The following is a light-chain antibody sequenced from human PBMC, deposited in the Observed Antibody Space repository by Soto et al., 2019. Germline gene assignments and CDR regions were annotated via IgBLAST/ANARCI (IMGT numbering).Light chain of an antibody. CDR1: SSDVGAYNY. CDR3: SSYTTSTTGV. J-gene: IGLJ3*02. Sequence: QSALTQPASVSGSPGQSITISCTGTSSDVGAYNYVSWFQQHPGKAPRLIIYDVSNRPSGVSNRFSGSKSGNTASLTISGLQAEDEADYYCSSYTTSTTGVFGGGIQLTVL. CDR2: DVS. V-gene: IGLV2-14*01.